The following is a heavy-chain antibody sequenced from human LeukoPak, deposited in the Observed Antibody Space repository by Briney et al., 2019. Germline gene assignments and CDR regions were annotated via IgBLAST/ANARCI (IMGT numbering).Heavy chain of an antibody. CDR2: VYDGDTT. CDR1: GFTVSNNY. J-gene: IGHJ4*02. V-gene: IGHV3-53*01. D-gene: IGHD2-21*02. Sequence: GGSLRLSCAASGFTVSNNYMSWVRQAPGKGLEWVSAVYDGDTTYYADSVKGRFTISRDNSKNTLYLQINSLRDEDTAVYFCARDRLLYLDYWGQGTPVTVSS. CDR3: ARDRLLYLDY.